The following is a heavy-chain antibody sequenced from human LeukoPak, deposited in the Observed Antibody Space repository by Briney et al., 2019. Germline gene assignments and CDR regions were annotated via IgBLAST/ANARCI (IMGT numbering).Heavy chain of an antibody. CDR1: GFTFSSYA. Sequence: GGSLRLSCAASGFTFSSYAMSWVRQAPGKGLEWGSAISGSGGSTYYADSVKGRFTISRDNAKNTLYLQMNSLRAEDTRVYYCAKDTPGYSSGWYDAFDIWGQGTMVTVSS. D-gene: IGHD6-19*01. V-gene: IGHV3-23*01. CDR2: ISGSGGST. CDR3: AKDTPGYSSGWYDAFDI. J-gene: IGHJ3*02.